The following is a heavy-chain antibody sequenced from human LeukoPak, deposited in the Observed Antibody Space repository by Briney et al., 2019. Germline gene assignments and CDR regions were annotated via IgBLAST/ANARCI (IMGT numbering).Heavy chain of an antibody. CDR3: ARESAEERPGY. Sequence: GGSLRLSCAASGFTFSSYSMNWVRQAPGKGLEWVANMNQDGSDKNYVDSVKGRFTISRDNAKNSLYLQMNSLRAEDTGVYYCARESAEERPGYWGQGTLVTVSS. J-gene: IGHJ1*01. D-gene: IGHD1-1*01. CDR1: GFTFSSYS. CDR2: MNQDGSDK. V-gene: IGHV3-7*01.